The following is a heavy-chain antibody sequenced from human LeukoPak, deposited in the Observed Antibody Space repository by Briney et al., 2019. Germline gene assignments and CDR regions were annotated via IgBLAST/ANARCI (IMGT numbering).Heavy chain of an antibody. Sequence: GGSLRLSCAASGFTFSSYAISWVRQAPGRGLEWVSAISGSGGSTYYADSVKGRFTISRDNSKNTLYLQMNSLRAEDTAVYYCAKDRQGYPGTMFQHWGQGTLVTVSS. V-gene: IGHV3-23*01. J-gene: IGHJ1*01. CDR1: GFTFSSYA. D-gene: IGHD3-10*01. CDR2: ISGSGGST. CDR3: AKDRQGYPGTMFQH.